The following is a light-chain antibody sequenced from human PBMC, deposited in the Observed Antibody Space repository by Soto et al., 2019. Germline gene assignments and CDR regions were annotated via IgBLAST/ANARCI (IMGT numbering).Light chain of an antibody. CDR1: TSNIGTYT. J-gene: IGLJ3*02. CDR2: NNY. Sequence: SVLTQPPSVSGTPGQRVTISCSGSTSNIGTYTVSWYQHVPGTAPQLLIYNNYWLPSGVPDRFSGSKSGTSVSLAINGLQSEDEGDYYCASWDVSMSGLLFGGGTKLTVL. CDR3: ASWDVSMSGLL. V-gene: IGLV1-44*01.